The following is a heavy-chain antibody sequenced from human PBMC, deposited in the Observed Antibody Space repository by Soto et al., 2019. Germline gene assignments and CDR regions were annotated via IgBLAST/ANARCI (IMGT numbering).Heavy chain of an antibody. D-gene: IGHD2-21*01. CDR1: FGSFGGYY. V-gene: IGHV4-34*01. CDR2: INHSGST. Sequence: TLSLTFAVYFGSFGGYYWRWIRQPPGKVLEWIGEINHSGSTNYNPSLKSRVTISVDMSKNQFSLKLSSVTAADTAVYHCARGGIVVGYGMDVWGQGTTVTVSS. J-gene: IGHJ6*02. CDR3: ARGGIVVGYGMDV.